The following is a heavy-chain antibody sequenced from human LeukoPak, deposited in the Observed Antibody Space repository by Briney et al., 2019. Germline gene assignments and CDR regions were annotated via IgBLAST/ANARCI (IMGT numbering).Heavy chain of an antibody. D-gene: IGHD2-2*01. V-gene: IGHV3-30*02. CDR3: AKDPRKVRVSVVPAARYMDV. CDR1: GFTFNSYG. J-gene: IGHJ6*03. Sequence: GGSLRLSCAASGFTFNSYGMHWVRQAPGKGLEWVAFIRYDGSIKYYADSVKGRFTISRDNSKNTLSLQMNSLRSEDTAVYYCAKDPRKVRVSVVPAARYMDVWGKGTTVTISS. CDR2: IRYDGSIK.